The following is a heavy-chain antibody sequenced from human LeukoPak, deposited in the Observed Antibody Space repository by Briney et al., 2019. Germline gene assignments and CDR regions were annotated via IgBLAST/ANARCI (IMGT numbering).Heavy chain of an antibody. D-gene: IGHD2-2*01. CDR3: ARGCSSSSCWLFDP. V-gene: IGHV4-4*02. CDR1: GGSIINSNW. CDR2: IDHSGST. J-gene: IGHJ5*02. Sequence: SGTLSLTCAVSGGSIINSNWWSWVRQPPGKGLEWIGEIDHSGSTSYNPSLKSRVTISVDTSKNQFSLKLTSVTAADTAVYYCARGCSSSSCWLFDPWGQGTLVTVSS.